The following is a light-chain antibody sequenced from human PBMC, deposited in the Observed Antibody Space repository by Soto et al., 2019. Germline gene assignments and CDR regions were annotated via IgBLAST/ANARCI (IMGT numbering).Light chain of an antibody. CDR2: DAS. CDR3: QQRSNWPPLVT. Sequence: EIVLTQSPATLSLSPGEGATLSCRASQSVDSFLAWYQQKPGQAPRLLIYDASNRATGIPARFSGSGSGTDVTLTISRLEPEDFAVYYCQQRSNWPPLVTFGQGTKLEIK. V-gene: IGKV3-11*01. J-gene: IGKJ2*01. CDR1: QSVDSF.